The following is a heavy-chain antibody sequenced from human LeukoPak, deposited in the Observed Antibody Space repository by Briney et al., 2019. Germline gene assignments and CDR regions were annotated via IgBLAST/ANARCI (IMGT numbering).Heavy chain of an antibody. Sequence: GGSLRLSCEASGFTFDNYAMHWVRQAPGKRLEWVAVISYDGNREYYPDSVKGRFTISRDNSKNTLYLQMNSLRAEDTAVYYCARDPQVPAANPYDYWGQGTLVTVSS. CDR1: GFTFDNYA. CDR3: ARDPQVPAANPYDY. V-gene: IGHV3-30-3*01. CDR2: ISYDGNRE. J-gene: IGHJ4*02. D-gene: IGHD2-2*01.